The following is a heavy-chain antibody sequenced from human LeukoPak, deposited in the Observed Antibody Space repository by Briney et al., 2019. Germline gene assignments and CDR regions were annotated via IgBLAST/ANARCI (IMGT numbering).Heavy chain of an antibody. J-gene: IGHJ4*02. Sequence: GGSLRLSCAASGFTFSSYWMSWVRQAPGKGLEWVANIKQDGSEKYYVDSVKGRFTISRDNAKNSLYLQMNSLRAEDTAVYYCARDPPSGAYSSGWYLNYWGQGTLVTVPS. CDR2: IKQDGSEK. CDR1: GFTFSSYW. D-gene: IGHD6-19*01. CDR3: ARDPPSGAYSSGWYLNY. V-gene: IGHV3-7*01.